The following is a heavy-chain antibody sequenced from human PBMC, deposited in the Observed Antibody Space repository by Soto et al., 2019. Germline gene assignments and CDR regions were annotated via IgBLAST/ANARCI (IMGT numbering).Heavy chain of an antibody. J-gene: IGHJ5*02. D-gene: IGHD2-2*01. V-gene: IGHV1-18*01. CDR3: ARVIPGAEAWFHP. CDR1: GNTFTNFG. CDR2: ISPYTDDP. Sequence: QGQLVQSGVEVKKPGASVKVSCSASGNTFTNFGVTCVRQAPGQGLEWMGWISPYTDDPSYAQKSQGRVTMTMDTSTSTAYLDLRSLTSDDTAVYYCARVIPGAEAWFHPWGQGTLVTVSS.